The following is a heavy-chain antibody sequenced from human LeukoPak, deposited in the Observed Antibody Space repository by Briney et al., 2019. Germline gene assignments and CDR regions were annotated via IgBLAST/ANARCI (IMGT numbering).Heavy chain of an antibody. Sequence: PGGSLRLSCAASGFTFSSYGMHWVRQAPGKGLEWVAVISYDGSNKYYADSVKGRFTISRDNSKNTLYLQMNSLRAEDTAVYYCAKPLDNYYYYYGMDVWGKGTTVTVSS. CDR2: ISYDGSNK. CDR1: GFTFSSYG. J-gene: IGHJ6*04. CDR3: AKPLDNYYYYYGMDV. V-gene: IGHV3-30*18.